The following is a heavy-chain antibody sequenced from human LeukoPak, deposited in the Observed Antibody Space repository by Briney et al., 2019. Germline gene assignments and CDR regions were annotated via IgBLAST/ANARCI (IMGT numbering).Heavy chain of an antibody. CDR1: GYTFTSYY. V-gene: IGHV1-46*01. CDR3: ARQQGIQYLNFDY. D-gene: IGHD5-24*01. CDR2: INLIGGLT. J-gene: IGHJ4*02. Sequence: GASVKVTCKASGYTFTSYYIHWLRQAPGQGPEWMGMINLIGGLTHYAPKFQGRVTMTRDTSTSTVYMELSSPGSEDTAVYYCARQQGIQYLNFDYWGQGALITVSS.